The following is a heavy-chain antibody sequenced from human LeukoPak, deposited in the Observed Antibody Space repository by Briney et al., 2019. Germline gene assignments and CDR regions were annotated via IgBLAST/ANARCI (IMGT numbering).Heavy chain of an antibody. Sequence: GGSLRLSCAASGFTFGSYWMHWVRQAPGKGLVWVPGINRDGSSTTYVDSVKGRYTISRDNAKTTLYLQMNSLRAEDTAVYYCARSTMMYSSGWHGLDYWGQGTLVTVSS. CDR3: ARSTMMYSSGWHGLDY. J-gene: IGHJ4*02. D-gene: IGHD6-19*01. CDR1: GFTFGSYW. CDR2: INRDGSST. V-gene: IGHV3-74*01.